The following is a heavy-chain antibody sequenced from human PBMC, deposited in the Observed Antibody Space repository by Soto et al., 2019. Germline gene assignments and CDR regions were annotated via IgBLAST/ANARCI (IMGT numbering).Heavy chain of an antibody. CDR2: ISGSGGST. Sequence: EVQLLESGGGLVQPGGSLRLSCAASGFTFSSYAMSWVRQAPGKGLEWVSAISGSGGSTYYADSVKGRFTISRDNSKNTLYLKMNSLRAEDTAVYYCAKDRVGEGWFDPWGQGTLVTVSS. J-gene: IGHJ5*02. CDR3: AKDRVGEGWFDP. D-gene: IGHD3-10*01. CDR1: GFTFSSYA. V-gene: IGHV3-23*01.